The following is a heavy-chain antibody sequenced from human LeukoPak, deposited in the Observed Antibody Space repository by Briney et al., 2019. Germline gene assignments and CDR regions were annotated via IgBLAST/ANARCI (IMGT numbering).Heavy chain of an antibody. V-gene: IGHV3-21*01. J-gene: IGHJ4*02. CDR2: VTGRPIKT. CDR3: ARDSHFDY. CDR1: GFPFSSYT. Sequence: GGSLRLSCAASGFPFSSYTLNWVRQAPGKGLGWVSSVTGRPIKTYYGDSVKGRFTISRDNARNSLDLQMNSLTPEDTAVYYCARDSHFDYWGQGTLVTVSS.